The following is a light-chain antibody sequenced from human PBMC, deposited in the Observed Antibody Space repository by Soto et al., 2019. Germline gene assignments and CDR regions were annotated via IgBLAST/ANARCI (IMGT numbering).Light chain of an antibody. CDR2: AAS. Sequence: DIQMTQSQSSLSASVGDRVTITCRASQTINAYLNWYQQKPGKAPKLLIYAASSLQSGVPSRFSGSGSGTYFTLNISSLQPEEFATYYRHVSYRTPRTFGQGNRREI. V-gene: IGKV1-39*01. CDR1: QTINAY. CDR3: HVSYRTPRT. J-gene: IGKJ2*01.